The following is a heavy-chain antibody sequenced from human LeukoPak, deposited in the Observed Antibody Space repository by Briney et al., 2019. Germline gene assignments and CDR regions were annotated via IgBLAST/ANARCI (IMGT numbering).Heavy chain of an antibody. V-gene: IGHV3-30*03. CDR3: ARDPYSSTWSYGMDV. CDR2: ISHDGSNK. Sequence: PGGSLRLSCAASGFTFSNYGMHWVRQAPGKGLEWVAVISHDGSNKYYGDSVKGRFTISRDNSKNTLFLQMNSLRAEDTAVYYCARDPYSSTWSYGMDVWGQGTTVTVSS. J-gene: IGHJ6*02. D-gene: IGHD6-6*01. CDR1: GFTFSNYG.